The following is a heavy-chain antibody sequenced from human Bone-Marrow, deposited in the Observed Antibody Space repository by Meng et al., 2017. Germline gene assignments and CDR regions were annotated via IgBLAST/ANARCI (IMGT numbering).Heavy chain of an antibody. CDR1: GYTFTSYG. V-gene: IGHV1-18*01. Sequence: ASVKVSCKASGYTFTSYGISWVRQAPGQGLEWMGWISAYNGNTNYAQKLQGRVTMTTDTSTSTAYTELRSLRSDNTAVYYCARDYEILTGYYIPFDYWGQGTLVTVSS. CDR2: ISAYNGNT. D-gene: IGHD3-9*01. J-gene: IGHJ4*02. CDR3: ARDYEILTGYYIPFDY.